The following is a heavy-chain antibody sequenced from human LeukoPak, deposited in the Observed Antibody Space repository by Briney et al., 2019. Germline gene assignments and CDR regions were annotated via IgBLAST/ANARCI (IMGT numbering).Heavy chain of an antibody. CDR2: ICGSGGCT. Sequence: GGSLRLSCAASGFTFNTYAIYWVRQAPGKGLEWVSGICGSGGCTYYSDSVKGRFTISRDNSKNTVYLQMNSLTADDTAVYYCAKTTVGYSSGRYPGWPADCWGQGTLVTVSP. CDR1: GFTFNTYA. CDR3: AKTTVGYSSGRYPGWPADC. V-gene: IGHV3-23*01. D-gene: IGHD6-19*01. J-gene: IGHJ4*02.